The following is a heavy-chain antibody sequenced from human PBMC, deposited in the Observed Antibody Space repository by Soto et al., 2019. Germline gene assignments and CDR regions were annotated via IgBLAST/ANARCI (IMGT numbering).Heavy chain of an antibody. J-gene: IGHJ5*02. CDR3: ATADCSRTSCRRFSWFDP. Sequence: QVQLVQSGAEVKKPGSSVKVSCKASGGTFSSYTISWVRQAPGQGLEWMGRIIPILGIANYAQKFQGRVTITADKSTSTAYMELSSLRSEDTAVYYCATADCSRTSCRRFSWFDPWGQGPLVTVSS. CDR2: IIPILGIA. D-gene: IGHD2-2*01. CDR1: GGTFSSYT. V-gene: IGHV1-69*02.